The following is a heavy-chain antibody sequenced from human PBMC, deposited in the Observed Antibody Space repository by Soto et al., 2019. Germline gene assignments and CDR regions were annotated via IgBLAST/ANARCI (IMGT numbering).Heavy chain of an antibody. D-gene: IGHD3-9*01. V-gene: IGHV4-30-4*01. Sequence: HVQLQESGPGLVKPSQTLPLTCTVSGGSINSGDYYWSLIRQPPGKGLEWIGHIYYSGATYYNPSLKSRASISIDKSKSQFSLKLNSVTAADTATYYCATLSFYDIFTGYSFDYWGQGALVAVSS. CDR1: GGSINSGDYY. J-gene: IGHJ4*02. CDR2: IYYSGAT. CDR3: ATLSFYDIFTGYSFDY.